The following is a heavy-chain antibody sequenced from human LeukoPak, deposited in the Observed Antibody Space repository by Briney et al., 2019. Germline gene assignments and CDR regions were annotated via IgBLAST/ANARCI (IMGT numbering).Heavy chain of an antibody. J-gene: IGHJ3*01. CDR1: GFPFSSYG. D-gene: IGHD3-22*01. V-gene: IGHV3-53*01. Sequence: PGGSLRLSCAASGFPFSSYGMYWVRQAPGKGLEWVSVIYGGGSTYYADSVKGRFPISRDNSKNTLKRQICNLRAEETAVEYCARDGFSSGYPYDAFDVWGQGTMVTVSA. CDR3: ARDGFSSGYPYDAFDV. CDR2: IYGGGST.